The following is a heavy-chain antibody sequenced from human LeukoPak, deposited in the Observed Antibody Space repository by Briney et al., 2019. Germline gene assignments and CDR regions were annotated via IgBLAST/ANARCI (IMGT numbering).Heavy chain of an antibody. D-gene: IGHD4-17*01. CDR1: GGTLSSYA. CDR2: IIPIFGTA. CDR3: AASTRVTLRDGDYVGVYNYYGMDV. J-gene: IGHJ6*02. Sequence: SVKVSCKASGGTLSSYAISWVRQAPGQGLEWMGGIIPIFGTANYAQKFQGRVTITADKSTSTAYMELSSLRSEDTAVYYCAASTRVTLRDGDYVGVYNYYGMDVWGQGTTVTVSS. V-gene: IGHV1-69*06.